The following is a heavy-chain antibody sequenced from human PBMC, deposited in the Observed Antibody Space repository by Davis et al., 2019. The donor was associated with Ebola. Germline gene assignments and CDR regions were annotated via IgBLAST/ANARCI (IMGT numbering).Heavy chain of an antibody. V-gene: IGHV3-9*01. D-gene: IGHD2/OR15-2a*01. J-gene: IGHJ3*02. CDR2: INWDSSSR. CDR3: AKAPFLEGAFDM. CDR1: GFTFDDYA. Sequence: SLKISCAASGFTFDDYAMHWVRQVPGKGLEWVSGINWDSSSRVYVDSVKGRFTISRDKAKNSLSLQMNSLRTEDTALYYCAKAPFLEGAFDMWGQGTMVTVSS.